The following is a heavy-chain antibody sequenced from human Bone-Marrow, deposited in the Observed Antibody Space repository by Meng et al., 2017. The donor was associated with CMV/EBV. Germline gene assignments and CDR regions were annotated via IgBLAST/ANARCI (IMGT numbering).Heavy chain of an antibody. V-gene: IGHV3-9*01. CDR1: GFTFNDYA. CDR3: ARGLTPPRFTGGRIWYYYYYGMDV. CDR2: ISWNSGTI. D-gene: IGHD2-21*01. Sequence: SLKISCAASGFTFNDYAMHWVRQAPGKGLEWVSGISWNSGTIGYADSVKGRFTISRDNAKNSLYLQMNSLRAEDTAVYYCARGLTPPRFTGGRIWYYYYYGMDVWGQGTTVTVSS. J-gene: IGHJ6*02.